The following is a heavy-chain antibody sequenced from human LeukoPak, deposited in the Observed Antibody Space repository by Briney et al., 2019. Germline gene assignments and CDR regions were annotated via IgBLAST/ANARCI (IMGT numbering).Heavy chain of an antibody. D-gene: IGHD2-2*01. V-gene: IGHV1-69*01. J-gene: IGHJ4*02. CDR2: IIPIFGTA. CDR3: ARDLLGYCSSTSCYYDY. CDR1: GGTFSSYA. Sequence: SVKVSCKASGGTFSSYAISWVRQAPGQGLEWMGGIIPIFGTANYAQKFQGRVTITADESTSTAYMELSSLRSEDTAVYYCARDLLGYCSSTSCYYDYWGQGTLVTVSS.